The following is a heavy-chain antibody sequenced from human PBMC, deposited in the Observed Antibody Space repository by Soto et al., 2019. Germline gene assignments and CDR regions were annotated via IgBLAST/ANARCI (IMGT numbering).Heavy chain of an antibody. Sequence: QVQLVQSGAEVKKPGASVKVSCKASGYTFTSYYMHWVRQAPGQGLEWMGIINPSRGSTSYAQKCQGRATMTRNTSTSTVYMELSSLRSEDTAVYYCARDREGRGWYSDYWGQGPLVTVSS. J-gene: IGHJ4*02. CDR3: ARDREGRGWYSDY. CDR1: GYTFTSYY. CDR2: INPSRGST. V-gene: IGHV1-46*01. D-gene: IGHD6-19*01.